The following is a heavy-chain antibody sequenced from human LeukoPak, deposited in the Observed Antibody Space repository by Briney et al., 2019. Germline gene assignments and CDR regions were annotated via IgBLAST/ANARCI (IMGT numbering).Heavy chain of an antibody. CDR1: GGSVHRYF. CDR3: GRSPAVYGPIDN. Sequence: SETLSLTCVVSGGSVHRYFLTWVRQPPGKGLEWIGRIYSSGTTDYRPSLKSRLTIAIDTSKNQFSLRLASVTAADTAVYYCGRSPAVYGPIDNWGQGILVAVSS. J-gene: IGHJ4*02. V-gene: IGHV4-59*02. D-gene: IGHD2-8*01. CDR2: IYSSGTT.